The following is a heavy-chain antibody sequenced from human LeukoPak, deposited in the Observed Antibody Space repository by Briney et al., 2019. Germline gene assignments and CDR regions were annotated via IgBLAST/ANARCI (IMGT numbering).Heavy chain of an antibody. Sequence: GGSLRLSCTASGFTLSSYWMSWARQAPGKGLEWVSYISSSGSTIYYADSVKGRFTISRDNAKNSLYLQMNSLRAEDTAVYYCARDPSMVRGVNGFDYWGQGTLVTVSS. D-gene: IGHD3-10*01. CDR1: GFTLSSYW. CDR2: ISSSGSTI. J-gene: IGHJ4*02. V-gene: IGHV3-48*04. CDR3: ARDPSMVRGVNGFDY.